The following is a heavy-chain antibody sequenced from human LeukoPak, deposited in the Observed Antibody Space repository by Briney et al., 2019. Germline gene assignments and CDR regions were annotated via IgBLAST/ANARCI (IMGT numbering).Heavy chain of an antibody. CDR1: GFTFSSYS. Sequence: PGGSLRLSCAASGFTFSSYSMNWVRQAPGKGLEWVSYISSSSSTIYYADSVKGRFTISRDNAKNSLYLQMNSLRAEDTAVYYCARGSKGNYDYVWGSYRPLFDYWGQGTLVTVSS. CDR3: ARGSKGNYDYVWGSYRPLFDY. J-gene: IGHJ4*02. V-gene: IGHV3-48*04. D-gene: IGHD3-16*02. CDR2: ISSSSSTI.